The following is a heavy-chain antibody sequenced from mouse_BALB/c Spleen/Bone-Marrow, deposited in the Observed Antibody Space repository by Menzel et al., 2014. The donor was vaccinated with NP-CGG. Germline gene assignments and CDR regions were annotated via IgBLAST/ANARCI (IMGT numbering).Heavy chain of an antibody. CDR2: INPNNGGT. V-gene: IGHV1-22*01. CDR1: GYSFTEYT. J-gene: IGHJ1*01. Sequence: EVQLQQSGPELVKPGASVKISCKTSGYSFTEYTMRWVKQRHGKSLEWIGRINPNNGGTSYNQKFKGKATLTVDKSSSTAYMELRSRTSEDSAVYYCARPGRLGRDWYFDVWGAGTTVTVSS. CDR3: ARPGRLGRDWYFDV. D-gene: IGHD4-1*01.